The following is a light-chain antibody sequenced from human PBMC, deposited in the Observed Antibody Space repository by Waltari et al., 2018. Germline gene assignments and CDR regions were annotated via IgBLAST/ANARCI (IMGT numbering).Light chain of an antibody. J-gene: IGKJ1*01. V-gene: IGKV3-20*01. Sequence: EIVLTQSPGTLSLSPGERATLPCRASQSVRRTLAWYQQKPGQAPKLLIYGASIRATGIPDRFTGSGSGTDFSLTISSLEPEDFAIYFCQHYVRLPATFGQGTKVEIK. CDR3: QHYVRLPAT. CDR2: GAS. CDR1: QSVRRT.